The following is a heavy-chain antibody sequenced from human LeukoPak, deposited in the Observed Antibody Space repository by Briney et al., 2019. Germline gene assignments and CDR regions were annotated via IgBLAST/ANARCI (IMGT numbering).Heavy chain of an antibody. J-gene: IGHJ6*02. Sequence: PSETLSLTCTVSDDSISTAYWSWIRQSPGKGLEWIAYMHYSGNTKYNSSLKSRATISLDTSKNQFSLKLTSVTAADTAVYYCGRLTRQGHYAMDVWGQGTMVTVSS. CDR1: DDSISTAY. CDR3: GRLTRQGHYAMDV. V-gene: IGHV4-59*01. D-gene: IGHD3-9*01. CDR2: MHYSGNT.